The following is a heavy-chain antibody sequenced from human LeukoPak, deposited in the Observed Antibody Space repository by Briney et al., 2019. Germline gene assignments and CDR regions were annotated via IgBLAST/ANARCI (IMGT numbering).Heavy chain of an antibody. Sequence: PAGSLTLSCAAYGFTFSSYSLIWVRQAPGKGLEWVSSISSSSSYIYYEDSVKGRFTIYRDNAKKSLYLQMTSLRAEDTAVYYCARAAVSSPVGIAVADNYFDYWGQGTLVTVSS. CDR3: ARAAVSSPVGIAVADNYFDY. D-gene: IGHD6-19*01. V-gene: IGHV3-21*01. CDR1: GFTFSSYS. J-gene: IGHJ4*02. CDR2: ISSSSSYI.